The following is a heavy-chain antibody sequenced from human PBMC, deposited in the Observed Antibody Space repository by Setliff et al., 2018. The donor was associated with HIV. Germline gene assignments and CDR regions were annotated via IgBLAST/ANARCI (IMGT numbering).Heavy chain of an antibody. CDR2: IWYDESHT. Sequence: GGSLRLSCAASGFTFSDYAMHWVRQAPGKGLEWLAVIWYDESHTYYAESMKGRFTISRDNSKNTLYLQMDSLRVEDTALYYCARDRDFQWLLQKDGMDVWGQGTTVTVSS. V-gene: IGHV3-33*08. J-gene: IGHJ6*02. CDR1: GFTFSDYA. D-gene: IGHD6-19*01. CDR3: ARDRDFQWLLQKDGMDV.